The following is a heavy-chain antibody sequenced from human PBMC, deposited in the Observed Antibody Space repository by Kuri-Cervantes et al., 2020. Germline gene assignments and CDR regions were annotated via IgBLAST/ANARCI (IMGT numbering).Heavy chain of an antibody. Sequence: LSLTCAASGLIFSTYGMHWVRQAPGKGLEWVAVISFDGTKTDYADSVKGRFIISRDNSKNTLYVQLSSLRIEDTAVYYCAGGRRPYYYDSPGDYWGQGTLVTVSS. CDR1: GLIFSTYG. D-gene: IGHD3-22*01. J-gene: IGHJ4*02. CDR2: ISFDGTKT. CDR3: AGGRRPYYYDSPGDY. V-gene: IGHV3-30-3*01.